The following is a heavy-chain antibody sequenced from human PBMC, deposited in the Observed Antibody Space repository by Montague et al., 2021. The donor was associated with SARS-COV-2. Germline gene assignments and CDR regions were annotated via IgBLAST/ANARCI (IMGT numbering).Heavy chain of an antibody. CDR1: GGSVSSSPYY. V-gene: IGHV4-39*01. Sequence: TLSLTCTVSGGSVSSSPYYWGWIRQPPGRGLEWVGRISYSGRTYFSPSLKSRLTISVDSSENQFSLRLSSVTAADTAVYYCASSYYYGSGTYVYNYYMDVWGKGTTVTVSS. CDR3: ASSYYYGSGTYVYNYYMDV. CDR2: ISYSGRT. J-gene: IGHJ6*03. D-gene: IGHD3-10*01.